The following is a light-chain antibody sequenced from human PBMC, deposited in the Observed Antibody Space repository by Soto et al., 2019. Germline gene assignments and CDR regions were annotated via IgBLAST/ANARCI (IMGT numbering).Light chain of an antibody. CDR3: QQYNNWPPGLT. CDR2: GAS. V-gene: IGKV3-15*01. Sequence: EIVMTQSPATLSVSPGERATLSCRVSQSVSSNLAWYQQKPGQAPRLLIYGASTRATGIPARFSGSGSGTEFTLTISSLQSEDFAVYYCQQYNNWPPGLTFGGGTKVEIK. J-gene: IGKJ4*01. CDR1: QSVSSN.